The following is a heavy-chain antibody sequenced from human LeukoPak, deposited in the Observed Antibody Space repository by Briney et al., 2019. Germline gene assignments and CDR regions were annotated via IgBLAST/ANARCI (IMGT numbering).Heavy chain of an antibody. Sequence: SETLSLTCTVSGGSISSGGYYWSWIRQPPGKGLEWIGYIYHSGSTYYNPSLKSRVTISVDRSKNQFSLKLSSVTAADTAVYYCATAQRGYSYEEYYYYGMDVWGQGTTVTVSS. J-gene: IGHJ6*02. CDR1: GGSISSGGYY. V-gene: IGHV4-30-2*01. CDR2: IYHSGST. D-gene: IGHD5-18*01. CDR3: ATAQRGYSYEEYYYYGMDV.